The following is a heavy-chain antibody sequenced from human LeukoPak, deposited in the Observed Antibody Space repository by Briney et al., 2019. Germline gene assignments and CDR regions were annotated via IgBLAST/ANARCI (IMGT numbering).Heavy chain of an antibody. CDR1: GGTFSSYA. V-gene: IGHV1-69*04. CDR3: ARDTDYFRRFDP. D-gene: IGHD3-10*02. J-gene: IGHJ5*02. Sequence: ASVKVSCKASGGTFSSYAISWVRQAPGQGLEWMGRIIPILGIANYAQKLQGRVTTTTDTSTSTAYMELRSLRSDDTAVYYCARDTDYFRRFDPWGQGTLVTVSS. CDR2: IIPILGIA.